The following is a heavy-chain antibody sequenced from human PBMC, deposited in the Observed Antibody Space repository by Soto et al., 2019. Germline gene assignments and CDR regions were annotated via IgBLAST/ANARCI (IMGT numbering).Heavy chain of an antibody. CDR2: IYYSVST. Sequence: QVQLQEPGPGLVKPSETLSLTCTVSGGSVSSGSDFWSWIRQPPGNGLEWILYIYYSVSTNYNPSLKSRVTISVDTSKNQFSLKLSSVTAADTAVYYCARDYSSSSNYYYYYGMDVWGQGTTVTVSS. J-gene: IGHJ6*02. CDR1: GGSVSSGSDF. D-gene: IGHD6-6*01. V-gene: IGHV4-61*01. CDR3: ARDYSSSSNYYYYYGMDV.